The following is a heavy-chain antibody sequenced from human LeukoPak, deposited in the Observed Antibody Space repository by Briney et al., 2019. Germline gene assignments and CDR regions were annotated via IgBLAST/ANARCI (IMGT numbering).Heavy chain of an antibody. CDR1: GFTFSSYA. Sequence: GGSLRLSCAASGFTFSSYAMSWVRQAPGKGLEWVANIKQDGSEKYYVDSVKGRFTVSRDNAKNSLYLQMNSLRAEDTAVYYCARDRERGYSYGYRVNWGQGTLVTVS. CDR3: ARDRERGYSYGYRVN. CDR2: IKQDGSEK. J-gene: IGHJ4*02. D-gene: IGHD5-18*01. V-gene: IGHV3-7*01.